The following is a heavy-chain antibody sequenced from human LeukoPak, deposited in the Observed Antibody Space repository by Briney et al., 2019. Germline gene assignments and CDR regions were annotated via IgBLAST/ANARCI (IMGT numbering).Heavy chain of an antibody. V-gene: IGHV4-39*01. J-gene: IGHJ6*03. CDR2: IYYSGST. D-gene: IGHD3-10*01. Sequence: SETLSLTCTVSGGSISSSSYYWGWIRQPPGKGLEWIGRIYYSGSTYYNPSLKSRVTISVDTSKNQFSLKLSSVTAADTAVYYCARLATTVLLWFGEPPDFYYYYMDVWGKGTTVTVSS. CDR3: ARLATTVLLWFGEPPDFYYYYMDV. CDR1: GGSISSSSYY.